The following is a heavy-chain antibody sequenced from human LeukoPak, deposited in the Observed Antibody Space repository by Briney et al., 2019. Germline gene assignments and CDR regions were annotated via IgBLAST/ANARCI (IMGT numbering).Heavy chain of an antibody. CDR3: ARDSGLWSSEYYFDY. D-gene: IGHD2-15*01. V-gene: IGHV3-21*01. J-gene: IGHJ4*02. Sequence: GGSLRLSCAASGFTFSSYGMHWVRQAPGKGLEWVSSISTSSSYIYYADSVKGRFTISRDNAKNSLYLQMNSLRAEDTAVYYCARDSGLWSSEYYFDYWGQGTLVTVSS. CDR1: GFTFSSYG. CDR2: ISTSSSYI.